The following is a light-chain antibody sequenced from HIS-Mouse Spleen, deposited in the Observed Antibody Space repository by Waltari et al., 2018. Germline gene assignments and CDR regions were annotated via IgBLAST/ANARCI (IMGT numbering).Light chain of an antibody. J-gene: IGLJ3*02. CDR2: DDS. Sequence: SYVLTQPPSVSVAPGQTARITCGGNNMGSKSVHWYQQKPGQAPVLVVYDDSDGPSGIPERFSGSNSGNTATLTISRVEAGDEADYYCQVWDSSSDHPVFGGGTKLTVL. CDR1: NMGSKS. CDR3: QVWDSSSDHPV. V-gene: IGLV3-21*02.